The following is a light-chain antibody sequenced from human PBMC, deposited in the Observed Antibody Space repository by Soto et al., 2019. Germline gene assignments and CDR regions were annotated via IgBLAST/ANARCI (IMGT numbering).Light chain of an antibody. Sequence: ETVLTQSPGTLSLSPGERATLSCRASQSVNRNCLAWYQQKSWHAPSLHIHGASSRATGIPDRFSGSGSGKDFTLTISKLEPEDFAVYYCQQYGNSPYAFGQGTELEI. CDR3: QQYGNSPYA. CDR1: QSVNRNC. CDR2: GAS. V-gene: IGKV3-20*01. J-gene: IGKJ2*01.